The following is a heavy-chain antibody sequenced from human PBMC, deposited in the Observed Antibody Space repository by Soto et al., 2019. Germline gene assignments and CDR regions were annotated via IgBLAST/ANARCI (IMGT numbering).Heavy chain of an antibody. J-gene: IGHJ5*02. CDR2: ISGSGGST. CDR1: GFTFSSYA. Sequence: GGSLRLSCAASGFTFSSYAMSWVRQAPGKGPEWVSAISGSGGSTYYADSVKGRFTISRDNSKNTLYLQMNSLRAEDTAVYYCAKDASITIFGVVINWFDPWGQGTLVTVSS. CDR3: AKDASITIFGVVINWFDP. D-gene: IGHD3-3*01. V-gene: IGHV3-23*01.